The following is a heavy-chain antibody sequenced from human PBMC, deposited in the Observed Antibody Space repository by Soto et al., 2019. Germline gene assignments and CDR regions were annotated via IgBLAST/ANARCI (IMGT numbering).Heavy chain of an antibody. Sequence: QVQLVQSGAEVKKPGASVKVSCKASGYTFNTYGFSWVRQAPGQGLEWMGWIGANNGDTNYAQNFPGRVTMTTDTSTTTSYMELRTPPSHDPAVYFSPRDWKGAEGFAPWGQGTLVTASS. V-gene: IGHV1-18*01. CDR3: PRDWKGAEGFAP. J-gene: IGHJ5*02. D-gene: IGHD1-1*01. CDR1: GYTFNTYG. CDR2: IGANNGDT.